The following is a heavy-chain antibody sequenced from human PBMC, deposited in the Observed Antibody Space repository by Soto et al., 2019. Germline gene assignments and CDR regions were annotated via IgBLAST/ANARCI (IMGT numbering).Heavy chain of an antibody. V-gene: IGHV3-30*18. Sequence: GGSLRLSCAASGFTFSSYGMHWVRQAPGKGLEWVAVISYVGSNKYYADSVKGRFTISRDNSKNTLYLQMNSLRAEDTAVYYCAKNNTRTAMVTNWGQGTLVTVSS. CDR3: AKNNTRTAMVTN. CDR1: GFTFSSYG. CDR2: ISYVGSNK. J-gene: IGHJ4*02. D-gene: IGHD5-18*01.